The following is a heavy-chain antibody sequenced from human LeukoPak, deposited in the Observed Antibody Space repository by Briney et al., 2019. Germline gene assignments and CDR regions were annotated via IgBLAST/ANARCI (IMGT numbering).Heavy chain of an antibody. J-gene: IGHJ5*02. V-gene: IGHV1-2*02. CDR1: GYTFTSYG. Sequence: ASVKVSCKASGYTFTSYGISWVRQAPGQGLEWMGWINPNSGGTNYAQKFQGRVTMTRDTSISTAYMELSRLRSDDTAVYYCARDRGFLEWLLEPNWFDPWGQGTLVTVSS. CDR2: INPNSGGT. D-gene: IGHD3-3*01. CDR3: ARDRGFLEWLLEPNWFDP.